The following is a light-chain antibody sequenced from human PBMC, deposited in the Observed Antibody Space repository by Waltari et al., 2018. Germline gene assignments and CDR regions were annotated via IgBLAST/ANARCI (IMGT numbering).Light chain of an antibody. J-gene: IGKJ1*01. CDR1: QGTRYD. CDR2: AAS. CDR3: LQDYNYPWT. Sequence: AIQMTQSPSSLSASVGDRVTITYRASQGTRYDLGWYQQKPGKAPKLLIYAASSLQSGVPSRFSGSGSGADFTLTISSLQPEDFATYFCLQDYNYPWTFGQGTKVEIK. V-gene: IGKV1-6*01.